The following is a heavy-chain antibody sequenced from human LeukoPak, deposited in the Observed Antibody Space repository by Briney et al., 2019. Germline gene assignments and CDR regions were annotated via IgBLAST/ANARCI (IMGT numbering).Heavy chain of an antibody. CDR1: GGSISNCY. CDR2: IYCTGNT. Sequence: SETLSLTCTVSGGSISNCYWSWVRQSPAKGLEWIGYIYCTGNTNYNPSLKSRVTMSVDTSKNQFSLKVSSVTAADTAVYYCARTPLGRSGAPYYHGLDVWGQGTTVTVSS. J-gene: IGHJ6*02. V-gene: IGHV4-59*08. CDR3: ARTPLGRSGAPYYHGLDV. D-gene: IGHD2-15*01.